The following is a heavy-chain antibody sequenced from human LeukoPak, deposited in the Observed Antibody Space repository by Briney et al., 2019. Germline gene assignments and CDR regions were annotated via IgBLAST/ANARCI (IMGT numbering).Heavy chain of an antibody. V-gene: IGHV3-23*01. CDR3: ARDGRGVVGTYYFDY. Sequence: GGSLRLSCAASGFTFSSYAMSWVRQAPGKGLEWVSAISGSGGSTYYADSVKGRFTISRDNSQNTLYLQMNSLRAEDTAVYYCARDGRGVVGTYYFDYWGQGTLVTVSS. J-gene: IGHJ4*02. CDR2: ISGSGGST. CDR1: GFTFSSYA. D-gene: IGHD1-1*01.